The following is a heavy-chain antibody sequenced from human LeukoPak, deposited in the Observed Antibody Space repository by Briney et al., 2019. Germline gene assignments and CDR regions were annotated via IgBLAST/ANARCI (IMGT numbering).Heavy chain of an antibody. CDR2: ISSSSDTI. CDR3: ARDQSRNYYYYMDV. CDR1: GFTFSSYS. J-gene: IGHJ6*03. Sequence: PGGSLRLSCAASGFTFSSYSMNWVRQAPGKGLEWVSYISSSSDTIYYADSVKGRFTISRDNAKNSLYLQVNSLRAEDTAVYYCARDQSRNYYYYMDVWGKGTTVTVSS. V-gene: IGHV3-48*01.